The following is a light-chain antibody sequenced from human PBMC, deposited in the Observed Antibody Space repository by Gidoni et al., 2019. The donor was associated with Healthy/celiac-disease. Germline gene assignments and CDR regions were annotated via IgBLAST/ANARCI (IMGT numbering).Light chain of an antibody. CDR3: QAWDSSTAGV. Sequence: SYELTQPPSVSVSPGQTASITGSGDKLGDKYACWYQQKPGQSPVLVIYQDSKRPSGIPERFSGSNSGNTATLTISGTQAMDEADYYCQAWDSSTAGVFGTGTKVTVL. CDR1: KLGDKY. J-gene: IGLJ1*01. CDR2: QDS. V-gene: IGLV3-1*01.